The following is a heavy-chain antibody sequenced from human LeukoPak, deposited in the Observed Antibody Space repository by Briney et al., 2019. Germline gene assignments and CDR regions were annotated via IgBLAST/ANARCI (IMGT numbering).Heavy chain of an antibody. CDR2: INPNSGGT. J-gene: IGHJ4*02. V-gene: IGHV1-2*02. D-gene: IGHD3-22*01. Sequence: GASVKVSCKASGYTFTGYYMHWVRQAPGQGLEWMGWINPNSGGTNYAQKFQGRVTMTRDTSISTAYMELSRLRSDDTAVYYCARPYYYDSSGYYHNYWGQGTLVTVSS. CDR1: GYTFTGYY. CDR3: ARPYYYDSSGYYHNY.